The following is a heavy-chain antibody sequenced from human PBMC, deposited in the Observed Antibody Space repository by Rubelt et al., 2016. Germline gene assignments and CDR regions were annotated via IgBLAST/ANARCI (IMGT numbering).Heavy chain of an antibody. Sequence: QVQLQESGPGLVKPSETLSLTCTVSGGSISSYYWSRIRQPPGKGLEWIGYIYYSGSTNYNPSLKSRVIISLDTSKNQFSLKLSSVTAADTAVYYCAREIALAGNYGMDVWGQGTTVTVSS. CDR1: GGSISSYY. CDR3: AREIALAGNYGMDV. V-gene: IGHV4-59*01. CDR2: IYYSGST. J-gene: IGHJ6*02. D-gene: IGHD6-19*01.